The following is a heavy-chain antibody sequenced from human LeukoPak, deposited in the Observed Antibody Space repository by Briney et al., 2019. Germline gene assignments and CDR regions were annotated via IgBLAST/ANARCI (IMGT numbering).Heavy chain of an antibody. CDR3: ASELLGRAVAGSPFDY. V-gene: IGHV3-30*03. CDR2: ISYDGSNK. Sequence: GGSLRLSCAASGFTFSSYGMHWVRQAPGKGLEWGAVISYDGSNKYYTDSVKGRFTNSRDNSKNTLYLQMNSLRAEDTAVYYCASELLGRAVAGSPFDYWGQGTLVTVSS. CDR1: GFTFSSYG. J-gene: IGHJ4*02. D-gene: IGHD6-19*01.